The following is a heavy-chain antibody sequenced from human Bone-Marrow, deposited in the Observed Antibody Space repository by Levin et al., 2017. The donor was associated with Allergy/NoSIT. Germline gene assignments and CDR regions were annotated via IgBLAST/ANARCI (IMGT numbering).Heavy chain of an antibody. CDR3: TRLAPNGDYGGS. CDR2: IYLGDSDT. V-gene: IGHV5-51*01. J-gene: IGHJ5*02. D-gene: IGHD4/OR15-4a*01. CDR1: GYSLTNYW. Sequence: GGSLRLSCKASGYSLTNYWIGWVRQMPGKGLELLGIIYLGDSDTRYSPSFQGQVTISVDKSISTAYLQWTSLKASDTAMYFCTRLAPNGDYGGSWGQGTLVTVSS.